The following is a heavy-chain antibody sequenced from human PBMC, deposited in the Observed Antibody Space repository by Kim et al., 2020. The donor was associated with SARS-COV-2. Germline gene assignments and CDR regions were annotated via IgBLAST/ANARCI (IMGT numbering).Heavy chain of an antibody. CDR1: GFTFSSYA. V-gene: IGHV3-23*01. D-gene: IGHD2-15*01. CDR3: AKRGHGGSPPYFDY. Sequence: GGSLRLSCAASGFTFSSYAMSWVRQAPGKGLEWVSAVSATGGTTYYADSVKGRFTISRDNSRDTLYLQVNSLRAEDTAIYYCAKRGHGGSPPYFDYWGQG. J-gene: IGHJ4*02. CDR2: VSATGGTT.